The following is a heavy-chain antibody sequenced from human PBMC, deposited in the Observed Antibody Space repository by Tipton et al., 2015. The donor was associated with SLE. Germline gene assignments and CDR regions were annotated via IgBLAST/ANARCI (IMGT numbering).Heavy chain of an antibody. CDR3: AGGTYSLWTFSF. J-gene: IGHJ3*01. V-gene: IGHV3-23*01. CDR1: GFSFNNFA. CDR2: IFASGTT. Sequence: GSLRLSCAASGFSFNNFAMTWVRQAPGKGLEWVSVIFASGTTYYADSVKGRFTISRDSSKNTLFVQMNILRVEDTAVYYCAGGTYSLWTFSFWGQGTMVTVSS. D-gene: IGHD3/OR15-3a*01.